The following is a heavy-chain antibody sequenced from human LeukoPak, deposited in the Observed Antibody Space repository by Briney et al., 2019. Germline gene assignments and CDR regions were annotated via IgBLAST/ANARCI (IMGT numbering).Heavy chain of an antibody. CDR1: GFTFTTYG. Sequence: GGTLRLSCAASGFTFTTYGMGWVRQAPGKGLEWVSGISNNGGNTNYAESVKGRFTVSRDNSRNTLSLQMNSLRAEDTAVYYCARVLRYCSGGNCYSGGLGYMDVWGKGTTVTISS. D-gene: IGHD2-15*01. CDR3: ARVLRYCSGGNCYSGGLGYMDV. J-gene: IGHJ6*03. V-gene: IGHV3-23*01. CDR2: ISNNGGNT.